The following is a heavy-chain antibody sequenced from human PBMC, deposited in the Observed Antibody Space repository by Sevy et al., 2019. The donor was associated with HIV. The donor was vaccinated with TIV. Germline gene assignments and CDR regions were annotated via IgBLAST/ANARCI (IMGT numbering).Heavy chain of an antibody. CDR3: TRWKAAQSIFDY. Sequence: GGSLRLSCTASGFTFGDYCMSWVRQAPGKGLEWVAFLKSDVYGGTVDHAASVRGRFVISRDDSKTIAYLQMNDLKTEDTGVXYCTRWKAAQSIFDYWGQGALVTVSS. J-gene: IGHJ4*02. D-gene: IGHD6-13*01. V-gene: IGHV3-49*04. CDR2: LKSDVYGGTV. CDR1: GFTFGDYC.